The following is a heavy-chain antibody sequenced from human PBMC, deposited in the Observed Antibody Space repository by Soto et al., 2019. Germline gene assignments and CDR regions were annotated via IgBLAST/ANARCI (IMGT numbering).Heavy chain of an antibody. CDR2: IIPIFGTA. Sequence: QVQLMRSGAEVKKPGSSVKVSCKASGGTFSSYAISWVRQAPGQGLEWMGGIIPIFGTANYAQKFQGRVTITADESTSTAYMELSSLRSEDTAVYYCALHTSAAAAGAWWFDPWGQGTLVTVSS. CDR1: GGTFSSYA. V-gene: IGHV1-69*12. D-gene: IGHD6-13*01. J-gene: IGHJ5*02. CDR3: ALHTSAAAAGAWWFDP.